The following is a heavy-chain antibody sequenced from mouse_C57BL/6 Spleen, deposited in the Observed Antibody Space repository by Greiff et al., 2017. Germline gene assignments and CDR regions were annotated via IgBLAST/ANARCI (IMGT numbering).Heavy chain of an antibody. CDR1: GYAFSSSW. V-gene: IGHV1-82*01. J-gene: IGHJ4*01. CDR3: AIIYYDYLY. D-gene: IGHD2-4*01. CDR2: IYPGDGDT. Sequence: VQLQQSGPELVKPGASVKISCKASGYAFSSSWMNWVKQRPGKGLEWIGRIYPGDGDTNYNGKFKGKATLTADKSSSTAYMQLSSLTSEDSAVYFCAIIYYDYLYWGQGTSVTVSS.